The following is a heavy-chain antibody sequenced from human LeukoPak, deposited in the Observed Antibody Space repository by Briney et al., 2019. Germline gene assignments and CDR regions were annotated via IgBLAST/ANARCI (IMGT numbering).Heavy chain of an antibody. Sequence: ASVKVSCKASGYTFTSYGISWVRQAPGQGLEWMGWISAYNGNTNYAQKLQGRVTMTTDTSTSTAYMELGSLRSEDTAVYYCARNEYYDILTGYHSLDYWGQGTLVTVSS. CDR2: ISAYNGNT. CDR1: GYTFTSYG. J-gene: IGHJ4*02. D-gene: IGHD3-9*01. CDR3: ARNEYYDILTGYHSLDY. V-gene: IGHV1-18*01.